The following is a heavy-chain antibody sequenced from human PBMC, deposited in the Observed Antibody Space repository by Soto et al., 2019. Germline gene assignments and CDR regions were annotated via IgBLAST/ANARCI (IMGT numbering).Heavy chain of an antibody. CDR2: INSDGSGT. V-gene: IGHV3-74*01. CDR3: VREPLGNSPY. CDR1: GFTFSSYW. Sequence: GGSLRLSCAASGFTFSSYWMHWVRQAPGKGLVWVSRINSDGSGTSYADSVKGRFTVSRDNAKNMLYLHMGSLRDEDAGVYHCVREPLGNSPYWGQGILVTVSS. D-gene: IGHD7-27*01. J-gene: IGHJ4*02.